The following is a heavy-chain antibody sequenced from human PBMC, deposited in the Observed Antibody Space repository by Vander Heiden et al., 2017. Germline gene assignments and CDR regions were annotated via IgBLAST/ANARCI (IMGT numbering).Heavy chain of an antibody. D-gene: IGHD5-18*01. CDR3: ARAVRGYSYQVGGMDV. CDR2: ISSSGSTI. CDR1: GFTFSSYE. J-gene: IGHJ6*02. V-gene: IGHV3-48*03. Sequence: EVQLVESGGGLVQPGGSLRLSCAASGFTFSSYEMNWVRQAPGKGLEWVSYISSSGSTIYYADSVKGRFTISRDNAKNSLYLQMNSLRAEDTAVYYCARAVRGYSYQVGGMDVWGQGTTVTVSS.